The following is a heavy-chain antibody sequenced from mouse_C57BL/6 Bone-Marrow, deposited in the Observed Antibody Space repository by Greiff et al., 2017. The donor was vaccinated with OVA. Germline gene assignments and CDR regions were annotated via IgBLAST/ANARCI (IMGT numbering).Heavy chain of an antibody. CDR3: AREGPDYYGSSSAY. D-gene: IGHD1-1*01. CDR1: GYSITSGYY. J-gene: IGHJ3*01. Sequence: ESGPGLVKPSQSLSLTCSVTGYSITSGYYWNWIRQFPGNKLEWMGYISYDGSNNYNPSLKNRISITRDTSKNQFFLKLNSVTTEDTATYYCAREGPDYYGSSSAYWGQGTLVTVSA. V-gene: IGHV3-6*01. CDR2: ISYDGSN.